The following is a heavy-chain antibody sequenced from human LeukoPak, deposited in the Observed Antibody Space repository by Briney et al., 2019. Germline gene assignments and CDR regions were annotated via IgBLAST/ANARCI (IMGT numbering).Heavy chain of an antibody. CDR3: ARHHRFCKSSSCEITGVDF. Sequence: GSVQVSCKASGYSFTGFYIHWVRQAPGQGLEWVGWINPNTGATKYSQKFQGRVTMTRDTSIRTVYMEMSRLRSDDTAVYFCARHHRFCKSSSCEITGVDFWGQGTLVAVSS. D-gene: IGHD2-2*01. J-gene: IGHJ4*02. V-gene: IGHV1-2*02. CDR2: INPNTGAT. CDR1: GYSFTGFY.